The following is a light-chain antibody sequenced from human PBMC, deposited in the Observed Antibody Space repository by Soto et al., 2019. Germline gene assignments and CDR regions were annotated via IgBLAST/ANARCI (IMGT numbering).Light chain of an antibody. Sequence: QSVLTQPPSVSGAPGQWVTISCTGSSSDIGAGYDVHWYQHLPGAAPKLLIYGNTNRPSGVPDRFSGSKSATSASLAITGLQAEDEADYYCQSYDSSLRDVVFGGGTKLTVL. CDR3: QSYDSSLRDVV. V-gene: IGLV1-40*01. CDR1: SSDIGAGYD. CDR2: GNT. J-gene: IGLJ2*01.